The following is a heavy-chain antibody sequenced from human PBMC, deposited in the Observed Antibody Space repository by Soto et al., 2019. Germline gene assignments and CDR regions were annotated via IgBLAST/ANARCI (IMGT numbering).Heavy chain of an antibody. CDR1: GFTFSKYA. D-gene: IGHD4-17*01. Sequence: GGSLRLSXAASGFTFSKYAMTWARQAPGKGLEWVSSLLRSGSTTYYADSVKGRFTISSDKSANSLYLQMDSLRAEDTAVYYCAKDAVSGDGIWLLDSWGQGTVVTVSS. V-gene: IGHV3-23*01. J-gene: IGHJ4*02. CDR2: LLRSGSTT. CDR3: AKDAVSGDGIWLLDS.